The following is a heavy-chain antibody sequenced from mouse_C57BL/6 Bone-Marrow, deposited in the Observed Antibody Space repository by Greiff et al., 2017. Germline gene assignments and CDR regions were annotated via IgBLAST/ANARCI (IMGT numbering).Heavy chain of an antibody. V-gene: IGHV5-9*01. J-gene: IGHJ3*01. CDR2: ISGGGGNT. CDR3: ARHEPYGTLVAY. D-gene: IGHD1-1*01. CDR1: GFTFSSYT. Sequence: EVKLVESGGGLVKPGGSLKLSCAASGFTFSSYTMSWVRQPPEKRLEWVATISGGGGNTYYPDSVKGRFTISRDNAKTTLYLQMSSLRSEDTALYYCARHEPYGTLVAYWGQGTLRTVSA.